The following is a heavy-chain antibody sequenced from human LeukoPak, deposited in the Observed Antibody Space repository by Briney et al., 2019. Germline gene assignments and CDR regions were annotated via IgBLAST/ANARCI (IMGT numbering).Heavy chain of an antibody. CDR3: AREGSGFDY. CDR1: GFTFSNYA. J-gene: IGHJ4*02. D-gene: IGHD2-15*01. CDR2: ISAGGVST. V-gene: IGHV3-23*01. Sequence: GGSLRLSCAAFGFTFSNYAMTWVRQAPGDGLEWVSGISAGGVSTYYADSVKGRFTISRDNSKNTLYLQMNSLRAEDTAIYYCAREGSGFDYWGQGTLVTVSS.